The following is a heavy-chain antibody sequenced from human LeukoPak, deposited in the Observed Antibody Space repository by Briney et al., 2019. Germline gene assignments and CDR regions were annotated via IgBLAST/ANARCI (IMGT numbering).Heavy chain of an antibody. CDR3: AKTTRPLGALDH. Sequence: PGGSLRLSCAASGFTFNTYAMNWVRQAPGKGLEWVSGITETGGGTKSADSVKGRFTISRDNSEDTLYLQMNSLRDEDTAIYYCAKTTRPLGALDHWGQGTLVTVSS. J-gene: IGHJ4*02. CDR1: GFTFNTYA. D-gene: IGHD1-26*01. V-gene: IGHV3-23*01. CDR2: ITETGGGT.